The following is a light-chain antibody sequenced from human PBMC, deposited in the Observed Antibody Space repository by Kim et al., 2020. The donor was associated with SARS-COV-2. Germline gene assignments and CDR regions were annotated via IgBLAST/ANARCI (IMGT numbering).Light chain of an antibody. CDR3: QKYNSAPRT. J-gene: IGKJ3*01. Sequence: DIQMTQSPSALFASVGDRVTITCRASQGIRNYLAWYQQKPGKVPRLLIYATSTLQSGVPSRFSGSGFGTDFTLAISSLQPEDVATYYCQKYNSAPRTFGPGTKVEI. CDR1: QGIRNY. V-gene: IGKV1-27*01. CDR2: ATS.